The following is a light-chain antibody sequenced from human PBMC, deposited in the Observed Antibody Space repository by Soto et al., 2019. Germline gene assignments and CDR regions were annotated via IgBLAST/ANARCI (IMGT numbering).Light chain of an antibody. CDR1: SSDVGGYNY. CDR3: SSYTSSNTRVV. J-gene: IGLJ2*01. Sequence: QSALTQPASVSGSPGQSITISCTGTSSDVGGYNYVSWYQQHPGKAPKVMIYDVSYRPSGVSNRFSGSKSGNTASLTISGLQAEDEADYYCSSYTSSNTRVVFGGGTQLTVL. V-gene: IGLV2-14*01. CDR2: DVS.